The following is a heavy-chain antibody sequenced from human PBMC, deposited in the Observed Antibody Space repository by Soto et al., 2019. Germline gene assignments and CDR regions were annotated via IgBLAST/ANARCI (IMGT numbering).Heavy chain of an antibody. CDR3: ARYKSYYYYGMDV. V-gene: IGHV4-59*01. J-gene: IGHJ6*02. Sequence: QVQLQESGPGLVKPSETLSLTCTVSGGSISSYYWSWIRQPPGKGLEWIGYIYYSGITNYNPSLKSRVTISVDTSKNQFSLKLSSVTDADTAVYYCARYKSYYYYGMDVWGQGTTVTVSS. D-gene: IGHD1-20*01. CDR2: IYYSGIT. CDR1: GGSISSYY.